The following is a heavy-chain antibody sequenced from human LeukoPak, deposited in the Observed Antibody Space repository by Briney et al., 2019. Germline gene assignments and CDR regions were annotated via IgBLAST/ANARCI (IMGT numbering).Heavy chain of an antibody. CDR3: ARLGQSDYYGSGSYYSLDY. V-gene: IGHV4-59*08. D-gene: IGHD3-10*01. J-gene: IGHJ4*02. Sequence: ITNYNPSLNSRVTISLDTSKHQFSLKLSSGTAADTAVYYCARLGQSDYYGSGSYYSLDYWGQGTLVTVSS. CDR2: IT.